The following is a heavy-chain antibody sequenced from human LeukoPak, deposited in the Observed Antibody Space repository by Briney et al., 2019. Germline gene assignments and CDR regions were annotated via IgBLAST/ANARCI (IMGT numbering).Heavy chain of an antibody. Sequence: GGSLRLSCAASGFTFSSYAMSWVRQAPGKGLEWVSYISGSGSSIHYADSVKGRFTISRDNAKNSLYLQMNSLRAEDTAVYYCARRVGANLFDYWGQGTLVTVSS. V-gene: IGHV3-48*03. J-gene: IGHJ4*02. CDR2: ISGSGSSI. CDR1: GFTFSSYA. D-gene: IGHD1-26*01. CDR3: ARRVGANLFDY.